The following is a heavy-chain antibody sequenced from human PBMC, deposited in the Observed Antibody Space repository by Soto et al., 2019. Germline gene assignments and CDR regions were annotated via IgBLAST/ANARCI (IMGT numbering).Heavy chain of an antibody. J-gene: IGHJ4*02. D-gene: IGHD1-26*01. V-gene: IGHV3-30-3*01. Sequence: QVQLVESGGGVVQPGRSLRLSCAVSGFTLSSHAMHWVRQAPGKGLEWVALILSDGNNKYYADSVKGRFTTSRDNSKNTMYLQMNSLTVEDTAVYYCARDDEGGSDCDVGYWGQGALVTVSS. CDR3: ARDDEGGSDCDVGY. CDR1: GFTLSSHA. CDR2: ILSDGNNK.